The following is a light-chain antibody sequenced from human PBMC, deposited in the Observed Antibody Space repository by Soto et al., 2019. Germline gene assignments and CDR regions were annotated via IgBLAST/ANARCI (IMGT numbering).Light chain of an antibody. CDR2: AAS. J-gene: IGKJ2*01. Sequence: ENVLTLSPATLSLSPGERATLSCRASQSVGSYLAWYQQKPGQAPRLLIYAASNRATGIPARFSGSGSGTDFTLTITSLEPEDFAVYYCQQRGAFGQGTKLEIK. CDR1: QSVGSY. CDR3: QQRGA. V-gene: IGKV3-11*01.